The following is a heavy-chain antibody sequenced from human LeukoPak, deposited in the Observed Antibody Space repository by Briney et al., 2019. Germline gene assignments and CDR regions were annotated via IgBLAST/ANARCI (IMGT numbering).Heavy chain of an antibody. D-gene: IGHD5-18*01. J-gene: IGHJ4*02. Sequence: SETLSLTCAVYGGSFSGYYWSWIRQPPGKGLEWIGEINHSGSTNYNPSLKSRVTISVDTSTNQFSLRVNSVTAADTAVYYCARGPSRGYSYGSYDYWGQGTLVTVSS. CDR1: GGSFSGYY. CDR2: INHSGST. V-gene: IGHV4-34*01. CDR3: ARGPSRGYSYGSYDY.